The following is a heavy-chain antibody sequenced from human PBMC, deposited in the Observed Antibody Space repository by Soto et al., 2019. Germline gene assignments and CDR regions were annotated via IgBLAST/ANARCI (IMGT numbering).Heavy chain of an antibody. J-gene: IGHJ6*02. CDR1: GFTFSSYA. D-gene: IGHD2-15*01. CDR3: AKEAGGSCYFCYYYYGMDV. Sequence: GESLKISCAASGFTFSSYAMSWVRQAPGKGLEWVSAISGSGGSTYYADSVKGRFTISRDNSKNTLYLQMNSLRAEDTAVYYCAKEAGGSCYFCYYYYGMDVWGQGTTVTVSS. V-gene: IGHV3-23*01. CDR2: ISGSGGST.